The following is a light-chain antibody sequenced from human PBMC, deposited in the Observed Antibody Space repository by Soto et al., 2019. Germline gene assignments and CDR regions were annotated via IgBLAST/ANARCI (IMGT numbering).Light chain of an antibody. CDR1: SSDVGSHNL. CDR2: EAS. Sequence: QSALTQPASVSGSPGQSITISCTGTSSDVGSHNLVSWYQQYPGKAPKLIIFEASKRPSGVSNRFSGSKSGSTASLTISGLQDEDEADYYCCSYTSSSTPCVFGTGTKLTVL. CDR3: CSYTSSSTPCV. V-gene: IGLV2-14*02. J-gene: IGLJ1*01.